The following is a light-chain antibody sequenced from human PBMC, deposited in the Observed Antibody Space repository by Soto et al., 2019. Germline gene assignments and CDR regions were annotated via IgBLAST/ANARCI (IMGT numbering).Light chain of an antibody. CDR1: SSDVGGYDY. Sequence: QSALTQPASVSESPGQSITISCTGTSSDVGGYDYVSWYQQHPGEAPKLIIYEVTKRPSGVPDRFSGSKSGNTASLTVSGLQAEDEADYHCASYAGGKNFYVFGTGTKLTVL. CDR2: EVT. CDR3: ASYAGGKNFYV. J-gene: IGLJ1*01. V-gene: IGLV2-8*01.